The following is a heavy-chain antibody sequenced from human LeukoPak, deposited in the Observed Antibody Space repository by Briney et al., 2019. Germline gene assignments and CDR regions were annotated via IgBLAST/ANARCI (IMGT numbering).Heavy chain of an antibody. Sequence: SVKVSCKASGGTFSSYAISWVRQAPGQGLEWMGGIIPIFGTADYAQKFQGRVTITADGSTSTAYMELSSLRSEDTAVYYCARLSRWMSSSKYFDYWGQGTLVTVSS. D-gene: IGHD6-6*01. CDR3: ARLSRWMSSSKYFDY. CDR1: GGTFSSYA. V-gene: IGHV1-69*13. J-gene: IGHJ4*02. CDR2: IIPIFGTA.